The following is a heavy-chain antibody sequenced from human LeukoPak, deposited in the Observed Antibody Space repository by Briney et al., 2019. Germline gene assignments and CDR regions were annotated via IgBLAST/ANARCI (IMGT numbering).Heavy chain of an antibody. D-gene: IGHD3-10*01. CDR2: ISYDGSNK. Sequence: GGSLRLSCAASGFTFSSYAMSWVRQAPGKGLEWVAVISYDGSNKYYADSVKGRFTISRDNSKNTLYLQMNSLRAEDTAVYYCARGEFGELFTPGQPDYWGQGTLVTVSS. V-gene: IGHV3-30*01. J-gene: IGHJ4*02. CDR3: ARGEFGELFTPGQPDY. CDR1: GFTFSSYA.